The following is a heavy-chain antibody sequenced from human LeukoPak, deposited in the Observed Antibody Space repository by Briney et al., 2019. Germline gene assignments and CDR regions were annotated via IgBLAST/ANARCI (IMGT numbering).Heavy chain of an antibody. CDR1: GFTFSSYD. D-gene: IGHD5-18*01. Sequence: GGSLRLSCEASGFTFSSYDMHWVRQVTGRGLEWVSAIDSVSNTYYPGSVKGRFTISRENAKNSVYLQMNSLRAGDTAVYYCTLSYGRGFNYYYGMDVWGQGTTVTVSS. CDR2: IDSVSNT. J-gene: IGHJ6*02. CDR3: TLSYGRGFNYYYGMDV. V-gene: IGHV3-13*01.